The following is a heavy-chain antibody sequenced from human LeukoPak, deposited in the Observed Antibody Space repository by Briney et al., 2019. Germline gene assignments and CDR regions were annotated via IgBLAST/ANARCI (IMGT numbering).Heavy chain of an antibody. CDR2: IFQSGNT. J-gene: IGHJ4*02. CDR1: GPSSTSVYY. V-gene: IGHV4-38-2*01. CDR3: ASGNYDDYFDY. Sequence: PSETLSLTCAVSGPSSTSVYYWAWIRQPPGKGLEWVGSIFQSGNTYYTPSLKTRASISMDKSENHFSLRLTSVTAADTATYYCASGNYDDYFDYWGQGAPVIVSS. D-gene: IGHD3-3*01.